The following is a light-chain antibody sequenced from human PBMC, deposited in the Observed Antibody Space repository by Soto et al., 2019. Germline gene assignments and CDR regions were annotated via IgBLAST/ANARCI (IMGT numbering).Light chain of an antibody. V-gene: IGKV1-8*01. Sequence: AIRMTQSPSSFSASTGDRVTITCRASQGISSYLAWYKQKPGKALKLLIYAASTLQSGVPSRFSGSGSGTDFTLTFSCLHSEDFATYYCQQYYSYPLTSGRGTKVEIK. CDR3: QQYYSYPLT. J-gene: IGKJ4*01. CDR2: AAS. CDR1: QGISSY.